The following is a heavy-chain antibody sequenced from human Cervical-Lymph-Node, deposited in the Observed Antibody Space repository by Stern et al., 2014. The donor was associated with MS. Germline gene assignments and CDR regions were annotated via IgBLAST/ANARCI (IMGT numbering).Heavy chain of an antibody. V-gene: IGHV4-59*01. D-gene: IGHD1-1*01. CDR2: VYYSGKT. Sequence: QVQLQESGPGLVKPSKTLSLTCAVSGGSISGYYWNWIRQSPGKGLEWIASVYYSGKTNYNPSLNGRVTISLDTSKSQFSLRLSSVTAGDTAVYYCARDSTAWSPSFDYWGQGTLVTVSS. J-gene: IGHJ4*02. CDR1: GGSISGYY. CDR3: ARDSTAWSPSFDY.